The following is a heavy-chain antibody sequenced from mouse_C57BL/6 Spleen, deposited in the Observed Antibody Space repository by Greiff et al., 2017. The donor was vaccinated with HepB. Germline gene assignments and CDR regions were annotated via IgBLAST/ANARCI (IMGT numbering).Heavy chain of an antibody. CDR3: AREATRRYFDY. J-gene: IGHJ2*01. Sequence: QVQLQQPGAELVMPGASVKLSCKASGYTFTSYWMHWVKQRPGQGLEWIGEIDPSDSYTNYNQKFKGKSTLTVDKSSSTAYMQLSSLTSEDSAVYYCAREATRRYFDYWGQGTTLTVSS. D-gene: IGHD3-2*02. V-gene: IGHV1-69*01. CDR1: GYTFTSYW. CDR2: IDPSDSYT.